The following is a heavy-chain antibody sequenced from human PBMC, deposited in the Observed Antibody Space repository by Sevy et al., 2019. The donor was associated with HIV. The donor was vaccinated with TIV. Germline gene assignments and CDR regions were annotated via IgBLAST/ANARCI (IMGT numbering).Heavy chain of an antibody. CDR1: GFTFDDYA. J-gene: IGHJ6*02. Sequence: GESLKISCAVSGFTFDDYAMHWVRQAPGKGLEWVSLISWDGGSTYYADSVKGRFTISRDNCKNSLYLQMNSLRAEDTALYYCAKPYRIAVAGDYYYSGMDVWGQGTTVTVSS. V-gene: IGHV3-43D*03. CDR2: ISWDGGST. CDR3: AKPYRIAVAGDYYYSGMDV. D-gene: IGHD6-13*01.